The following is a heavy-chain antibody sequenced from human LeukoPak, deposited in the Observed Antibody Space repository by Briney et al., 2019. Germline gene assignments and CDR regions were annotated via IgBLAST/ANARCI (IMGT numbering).Heavy chain of an antibody. D-gene: IGHD5-18*01. Sequence: MTSETLSLTCTVSGGSISSGSYYWSWIRQPAGKGLEWIGRIYTSGSTNYNPSLKSRVTISVDTSKNQFSLKLSSVTAADTAVYYCASVDTGDFARFDYWGQGTLVTVSS. CDR1: GGSISSGSYY. CDR2: IYTSGST. V-gene: IGHV4-61*02. CDR3: ASVDTGDFARFDY. J-gene: IGHJ4*02.